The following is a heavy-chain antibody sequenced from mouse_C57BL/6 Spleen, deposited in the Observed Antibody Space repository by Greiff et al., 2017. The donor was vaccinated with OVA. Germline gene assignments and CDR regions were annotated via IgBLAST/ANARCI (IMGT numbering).Heavy chain of an antibody. CDR3: ARETGKGYFDV. CDR1: GYSFTSYY. CDR2: IYPGSGNT. Sequence: QVQLQQSGPELVKPGASVKISCKASGYSFTSYYIHWVKQRPGQGLEWIGWIYPGSGNTKYNEKFKGKATLTADTSSSTAYMQLSSLTSEDSAVYYCARETGKGYFDVWGTGTTVTVSS. V-gene: IGHV1-66*01. J-gene: IGHJ1*03. D-gene: IGHD4-1*01.